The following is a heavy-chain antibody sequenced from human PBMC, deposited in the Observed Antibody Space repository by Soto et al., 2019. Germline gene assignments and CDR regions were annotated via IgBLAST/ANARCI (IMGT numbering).Heavy chain of an antibody. CDR3: ARRVGGSSSWFRYYYGMDV. J-gene: IGHJ6*02. Sequence: QVQLQESGPGLVKPSETLSLTCTVSGGSISSYYWRWIRQPPGKGLEWIGYIYYSGSTNYNPSLKRRVTISVDTSKNQFSLKLSSVTAADTAVYYCARRVGGSSSWFRYYYGMDVWGQGTTVTVSS. D-gene: IGHD6-13*01. V-gene: IGHV4-59*08. CDR2: IYYSGST. CDR1: GGSISSYY.